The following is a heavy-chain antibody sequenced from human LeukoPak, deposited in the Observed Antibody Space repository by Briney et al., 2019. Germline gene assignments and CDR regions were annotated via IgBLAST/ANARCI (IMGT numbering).Heavy chain of an antibody. V-gene: IGHV4-59*08. CDR3: ARHVRDMGRCNFDF. CDR1: GGSLSNFY. J-gene: IGHJ4*02. CDR2: IHYSGIT. Sequence: SDTLSLTCTVCGGSLSNFYWTWVGQPAPRGLECIGYIHYSGITNYTPPLKSRVTISVDTSKTQFSLRLSSVTAADTAVYYCARHVRDMGRCNFDFWGQGTLITVSS. D-gene: IGHD3-16*01.